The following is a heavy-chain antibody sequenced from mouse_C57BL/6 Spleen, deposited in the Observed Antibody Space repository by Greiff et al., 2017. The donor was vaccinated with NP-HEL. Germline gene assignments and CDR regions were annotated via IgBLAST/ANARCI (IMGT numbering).Heavy chain of an antibody. CDR3: ARHYYYDDVGGYFDY. CDR1: GYTFTSYW. CDR2: IDPSDSYT. Sequence: QVQLQQPGAELVMPGASVKLSCKASGYTFTSYWMHWVKQRPGQGLEWIGEIDPSDSYTNYNQKFKGKSTLTVDKSSSTAYMQLSSLTSEDSAVYYCARHYYYDDVGGYFDYWGQGTTLTVSS. D-gene: IGHD2-4*01. J-gene: IGHJ2*01. V-gene: IGHV1-69*01.